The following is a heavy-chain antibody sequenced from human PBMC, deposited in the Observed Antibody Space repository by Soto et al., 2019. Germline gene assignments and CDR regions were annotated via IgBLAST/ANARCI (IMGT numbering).Heavy chain of an antibody. CDR2: ISYDGSNK. D-gene: IGHD3-3*01. CDR3: ARPYYDFWSGYHAPFDY. Sequence: VQLVESGGGVVQPGRSLRLSCAASGFTFSTYGMHWVRQAPGKGLEWVAVISYDGSNKYYADSVKGRFTISRDNSKNTLYLQMNSLRADDTAVYYCARPYYDFWSGYHAPFDYWGQGTLVTVSS. J-gene: IGHJ4*02. V-gene: IGHV3-30*03. CDR1: GFTFSTYG.